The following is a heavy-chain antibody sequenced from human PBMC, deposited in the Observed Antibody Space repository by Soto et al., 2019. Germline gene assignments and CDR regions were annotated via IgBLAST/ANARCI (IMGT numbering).Heavy chain of an antibody. J-gene: IGHJ4*02. D-gene: IGHD2-8*01. CDR3: ARFGTNSGDPNFYN. CDR2: IYYSGST. CDR1: GGSISSYY. V-gene: IGHV4-59*01. Sequence: PSETLSLTCTVSGGSISSYYWSWIRQPPGKGLEWIGYIYYSGSTNYNPSLKSRVTISVDTSKNQFSLKLSSVTAADTAVYYCARFGTNSGDPNFYNGGQETVVTIS.